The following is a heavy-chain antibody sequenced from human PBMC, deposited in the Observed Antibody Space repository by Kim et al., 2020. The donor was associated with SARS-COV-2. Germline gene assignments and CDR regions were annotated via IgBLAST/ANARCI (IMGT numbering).Heavy chain of an antibody. D-gene: IGHD3-10*01. CDR1: GGSISSSNW. CDR3: ARKSGNYYRFDY. J-gene: IGHJ4*02. Sequence: SETLSLTCVVSGGSISSSNWWTWVRQPPGTGLEWIGEIYHSGNTNYNPSLKSRVTLSVAKSKNQFSLHLNSVTAADTAVYYCARKSGNYYRFDYWGQGTLVTVSS. V-gene: IGHV4-4*02. CDR2: IYHSGNT.